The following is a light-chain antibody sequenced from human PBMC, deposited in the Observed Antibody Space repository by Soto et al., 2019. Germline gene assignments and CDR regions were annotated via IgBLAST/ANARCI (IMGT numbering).Light chain of an antibody. Sequence: QSMLTQPPSVSGAPGQRVVISCAGSSSNIGAGYDLHWYQHLPGTAPKLLIYDDNNRPSGVPDRFSGSRSGTSASLAITGLQAEDEADYYCQSFDSALSAYVFGTGTKLTVL. J-gene: IGLJ1*01. CDR3: QSFDSALSAYV. CDR1: SSNIGAGYD. V-gene: IGLV1-40*01. CDR2: DDN.